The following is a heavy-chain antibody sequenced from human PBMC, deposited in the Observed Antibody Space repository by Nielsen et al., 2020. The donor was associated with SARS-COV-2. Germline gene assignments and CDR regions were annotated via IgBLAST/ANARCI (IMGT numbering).Heavy chain of an antibody. CDR1: GYTFTSYG. CDR3: ASGRVTTFPYYYYGMDV. V-gene: IGHV1-18*01. Sequence: ASVKVSCKASGYTFTSYGISWVRQAPGQGLEWMGWISAYNGNTNYAQKLQGRVTMTTDTSTSTAYMELSSLRSEDTAVYYCASGRVTTFPYYYYGMDVWGQGTTVTVSS. D-gene: IGHD2/OR15-2a*01. CDR2: ISAYNGNT. J-gene: IGHJ6*02.